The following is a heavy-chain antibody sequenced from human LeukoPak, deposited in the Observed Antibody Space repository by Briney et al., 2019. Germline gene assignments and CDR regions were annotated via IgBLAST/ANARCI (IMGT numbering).Heavy chain of an antibody. D-gene: IGHD6-19*01. V-gene: IGHV3-23*01. CDR3: VKGPRPDITVAHTVEN. CDR1: GFIFSNYA. J-gene: IGHJ4*02. CDR2: ISSRGDST. Sequence: GGSLRLSCAASGFIFSNYAMSWIRQVPGRGLEWVSTISSRGDSTYVADSVKGRFTISRDNSKNSLYLQMNTVRAEDTAVYYCVKGPRPDITVAHTVENWVQGTLVTVSS.